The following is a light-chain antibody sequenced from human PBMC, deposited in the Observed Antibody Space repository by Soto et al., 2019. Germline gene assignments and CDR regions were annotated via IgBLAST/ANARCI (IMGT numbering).Light chain of an antibody. CDR1: QSIRYY. Sequence: DIQLTQSPPTLSASVGDRVTITCRASQSIRYYLAWYQQMPGKAPKLLIYGASSLQSRVTSRFSGSGSGTELNLTISSLPPDYFAPSFCQHHPSSSQTFGHGTKVEIK. CDR3: QHHPSSSQT. V-gene: IGKV1-5*01. J-gene: IGKJ1*01. CDR2: GAS.